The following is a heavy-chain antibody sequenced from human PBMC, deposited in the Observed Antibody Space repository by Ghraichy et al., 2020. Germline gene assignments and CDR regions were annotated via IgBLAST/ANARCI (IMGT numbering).Heavy chain of an antibody. V-gene: IGHV3-7*01. CDR1: GFIFSHYW. CDR2: IKQDGSDK. D-gene: IGHD2-15*01. J-gene: IGHJ4*02. CDR3: ARDKWSESRSGSVFDN. Sequence: GGSLRLSCAASGFIFSHYWITWVRQAPGKGLEWVANIKQDGSDKFYMDSIKGRFTISRDNAKNSAYLQLNTLRADDTAVYYCARDKWSESRSGSVFDNWGQGTLVTVSS.